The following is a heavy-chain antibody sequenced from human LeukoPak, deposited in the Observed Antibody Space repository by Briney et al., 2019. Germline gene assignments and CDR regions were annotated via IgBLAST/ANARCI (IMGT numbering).Heavy chain of an antibody. CDR3: ARGGSIAAAFVDS. V-gene: IGHV3-74*01. J-gene: IGHJ5*01. CDR1: GFSFSHSW. D-gene: IGHD6-13*01. Sequence: GGSLRLSCAASGFSFSHSWLFWVRQAPAKGLVWVSYLKGDGRTTTYAESVRGRFTITRDNTKNTLYLQMNSLRVDDTAVYYCARGGSIAAAFVDSWGHGLLVTVSS. CDR2: LKGDGRTT.